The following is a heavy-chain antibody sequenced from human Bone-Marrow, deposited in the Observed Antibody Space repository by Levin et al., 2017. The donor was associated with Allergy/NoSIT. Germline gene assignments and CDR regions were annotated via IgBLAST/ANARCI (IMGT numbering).Heavy chain of an antibody. D-gene: IGHD3-10*01. CDR2: IKSKTDGGTT. V-gene: IGHV3-15*01. Sequence: GGSLRLSCAASGFTFSNAWMSWVRQAPGKGLEWVGRIKSKTDGGTTDYAAPVKGRFTISRDDSKNTLYLQMNSLKTEDTAVYYCTTAGFSLWSGRVRGPWGYWGQGTLVTVSS. CDR3: TTAGFSLWSGRVRGPWGY. CDR1: GFTFSNAW. J-gene: IGHJ4*02.